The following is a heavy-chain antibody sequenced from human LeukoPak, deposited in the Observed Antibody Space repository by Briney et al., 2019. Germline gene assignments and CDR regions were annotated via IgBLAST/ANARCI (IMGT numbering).Heavy chain of an antibody. D-gene: IGHD3-16*01. CDR1: GGSISSYY. J-gene: IGHJ3*02. CDR2: IYYSGST. CDR3: ARKQPGVYAFDI. Sequence: PSETLSLTCTVSGGSISSYYWSWIRQPPGKGLEWIGYIYYSGSTNYNPSLKSRVTISVDTSKNQFSLKLSSVTAADTAVYYCARKQPGVYAFDIWGQGTVVTVSS. V-gene: IGHV4-59*01.